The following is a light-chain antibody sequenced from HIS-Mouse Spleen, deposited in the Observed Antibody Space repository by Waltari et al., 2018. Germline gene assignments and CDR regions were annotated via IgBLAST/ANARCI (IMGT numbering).Light chain of an antibody. J-gene: IGKJ5*01. CDR1: QGISSY. V-gene: IGKV1-8*01. CDR3: QQYYSYPIT. Sequence: AIRMTQSPSSLSASTGDRVTTTCRASQGISSYLAWYQQKPGKAPKLLIYAASTLQSGVPSRFSGSGSGTDFTLTISCLQSEDFATYYCQQYYSYPITFGQGTRLEIK. CDR2: AAS.